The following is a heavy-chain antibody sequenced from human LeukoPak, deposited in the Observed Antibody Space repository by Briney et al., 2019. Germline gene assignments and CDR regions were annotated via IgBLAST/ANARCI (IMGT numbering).Heavy chain of an antibody. J-gene: IGHJ4*02. Sequence: SGGSLRLSCTTSGFTFGDYAMSWVRQAPGKGLEWVGFIRSKAYGGTTEYAASVKGRFTISRDDSKSIAFLQMNSLKTEDTAVYYCTRATRSSSSLTGDHWGQGTLVTVSS. D-gene: IGHD6-6*01. V-gene: IGHV3-49*04. CDR2: IRSKAYGGTT. CDR1: GFTFGDYA. CDR3: TRATRSSSSLTGDH.